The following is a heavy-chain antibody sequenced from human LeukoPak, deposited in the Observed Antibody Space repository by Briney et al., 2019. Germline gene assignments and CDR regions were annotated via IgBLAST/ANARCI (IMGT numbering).Heavy chain of an antibody. CDR3: ARHSFLGYAYYFDY. V-gene: IGHV4-39*01. J-gene: IGHJ4*02. D-gene: IGHD3-3*01. CDR1: GGSISSSSYY. CDR2: IYYSGST. Sequence: PSETLSLTCTVSGGSISSSSYYWGWIRQPPGKGLGWIGSIYYSGSTYYNPSLKSRVTISVDTSKNQFSLKLSSVTAADTAVYYCARHSFLGYAYYFDYWGQGTLVTVSS.